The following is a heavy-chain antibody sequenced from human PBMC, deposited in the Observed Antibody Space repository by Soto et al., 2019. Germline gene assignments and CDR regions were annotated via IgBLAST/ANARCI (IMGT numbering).Heavy chain of an antibody. D-gene: IGHD1-7*01. CDR3: AGYNWNYYFDP. CDR1: GGSVRDGSYY. Sequence: SETLSLSCTVSGGSVRDGSYYWAWLRQPPGKGLEWIGHIYHSGSTIYNPSLKSRVTISIDTSKSQFSLNLNSMTAADTAVYYCAGYNWNYYFDPWGQGTLVTVSS. J-gene: IGHJ5*02. V-gene: IGHV4-61*01. CDR2: IYHSGST.